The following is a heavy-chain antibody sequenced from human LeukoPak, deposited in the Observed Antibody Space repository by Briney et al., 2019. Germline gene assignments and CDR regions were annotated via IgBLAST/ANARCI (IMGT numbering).Heavy chain of an antibody. CDR2: ITGSGTST. J-gene: IGHJ3*02. V-gene: IGHV3-23*01. D-gene: IGHD3-10*01. Sequence: PGEALRLSCAASGLTFTNYAMTWVRQAPGKGPEWVSTITGSGTSTYYADSVKGRFTISRDISKNTLYLHMNSLRADDTALYYCAKARYGTGTYSAFDIWGQGTMVTVSS. CDR3: AKARYGTGTYSAFDI. CDR1: GLTFTNYA.